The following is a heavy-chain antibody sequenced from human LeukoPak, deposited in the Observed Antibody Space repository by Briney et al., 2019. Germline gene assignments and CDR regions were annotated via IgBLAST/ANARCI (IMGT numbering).Heavy chain of an antibody. CDR3: ARKGFVESTGWRGAFDV. V-gene: IGHV4-34*01. D-gene: IGHD2-8*02. CDR1: RGSFSGYF. J-gene: IGHJ3*01. CDR2: MNDSGST. Sequence: NPSETLSLTCDVYRGSFSGYFWSRIRQTPGKGLEWLGEMNDSGSTNYNPSLKSRVTISVAVSKNQYSLRLTSVTAADTAVYYCARKGFVESTGWRGAFDVWGQGTMVTVSS.